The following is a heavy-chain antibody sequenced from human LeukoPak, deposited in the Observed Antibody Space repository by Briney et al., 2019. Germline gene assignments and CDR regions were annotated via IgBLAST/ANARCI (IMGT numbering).Heavy chain of an antibody. CDR3: VKALIPLQQFDY. D-gene: IGHD1-1*01. J-gene: IGHJ4*02. V-gene: IGHV1-3*01. Sequence: KFQGRVTITRDTSASTAYMELSSLRSEDTAVYYCVKALIPLQQFDYWGQGTLVTVSS.